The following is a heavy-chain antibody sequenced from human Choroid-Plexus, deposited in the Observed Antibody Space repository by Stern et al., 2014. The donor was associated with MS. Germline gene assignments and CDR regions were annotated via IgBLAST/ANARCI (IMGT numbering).Heavy chain of an antibody. CDR1: GYIFTGYY. Sequence: QMQLVQSGAEVKKPGASVKVSCKTSGYIFTGYYIHWVRQAPGQGLEWMAWINPNTGGPKYAQKFQGRVTMSRDTSISTAYVELSSLTSDDTAVHYCARDQRGITIFGVVTDYYYLGMDVWGQGTTVTVSS. V-gene: IGHV1-2*02. D-gene: IGHD3-3*01. CDR3: ARDQRGITIFGVVTDYYYLGMDV. J-gene: IGHJ6*02. CDR2: INPNTGGP.